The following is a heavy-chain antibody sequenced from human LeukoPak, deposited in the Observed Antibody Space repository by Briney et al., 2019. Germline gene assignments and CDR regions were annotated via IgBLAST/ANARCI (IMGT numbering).Heavy chain of an antibody. V-gene: IGHV1-2*02. CDR3: ARATRYDSSDARSHYFDL. CDR1: GYTLSEYY. CDR2: SVPIAGAT. J-gene: IGHJ2*01. Sequence: ASVKVSCRASGYTLSEYYLHRVPQAPGQGLEWMGWSVPIAGATKLAPRFQGRVTLTSDTSTSTAYLELDSLTSDDTAVFYCARATRYDSSDARSHYFDLWGRGTLVTVSS. D-gene: IGHD3-22*01.